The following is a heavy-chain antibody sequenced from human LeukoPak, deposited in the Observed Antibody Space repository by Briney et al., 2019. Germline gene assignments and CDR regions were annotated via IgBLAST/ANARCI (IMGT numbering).Heavy chain of an antibody. V-gene: IGHV1-69*13. CDR1: GGTFSSYA. D-gene: IGHD1-1*01. CDR3: ARVQLERHLPDY. Sequence: SVKVSCKASGGTFSSYAISWVRQAPGQGLEWMGGIIPIFGTANYAQKFQGRVTITADESTSTAYMELRSLRSEDTAVYYCARVQLERHLPDYWGQGTLVTVSS. CDR2: IIPIFGTA. J-gene: IGHJ4*02.